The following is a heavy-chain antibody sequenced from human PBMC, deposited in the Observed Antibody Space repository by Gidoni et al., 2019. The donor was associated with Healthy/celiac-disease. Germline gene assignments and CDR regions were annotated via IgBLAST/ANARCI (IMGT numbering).Heavy chain of an antibody. CDR3: AKGGDTAMVPFTY. Sequence: QVQLVESGGCVVQPGRSLRLSCPASGFPFRSYGMHWVRQAPGKGLGGWAVISYDGSNKYYADSGKGRFTISRDNSKKTLYLQMNSLRAEDTAVYYCAKGGDTAMVPFTYWGQGTLVTVSS. CDR1: GFPFRSYG. D-gene: IGHD5-18*01. J-gene: IGHJ4*02. CDR2: ISYDGSNK. V-gene: IGHV3-30*18.